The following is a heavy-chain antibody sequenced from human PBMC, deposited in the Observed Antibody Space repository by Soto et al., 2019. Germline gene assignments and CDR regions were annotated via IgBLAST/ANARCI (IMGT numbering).Heavy chain of an antibody. CDR3: ARQSCSSTSCYSWVSWFDP. CDR1: GGSISSYY. J-gene: IGHJ5*02. Sequence: SETLSLTCTVSGGSISSYYWRWIRQPPGKGLEWVGHIYYSGSTNYNPSLKSRVTISVDTSKNQFSLKLSSVTAADTAVYYCARQSCSSTSCYSWVSWFDPWGQGTLVTVS. CDR2: IYYSGST. D-gene: IGHD2-2*01. V-gene: IGHV4-59*08.